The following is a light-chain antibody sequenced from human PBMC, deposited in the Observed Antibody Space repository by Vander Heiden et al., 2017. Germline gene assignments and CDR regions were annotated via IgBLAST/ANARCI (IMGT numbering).Light chain of an antibody. CDR1: QSVSSN. V-gene: IGKV3-15*01. J-gene: IGKJ2*01. Sequence: EIVMTHSPATLSVSPGERATLSCRASQSVSSNLAWYQQKPGQAPRLLIYGASTRATGIPARFSGSGSGIEFTLTISSRQSEDFAVYYCQQYNNWPPYTFGQGTKLEIK. CDR3: QQYNNWPPYT. CDR2: GAS.